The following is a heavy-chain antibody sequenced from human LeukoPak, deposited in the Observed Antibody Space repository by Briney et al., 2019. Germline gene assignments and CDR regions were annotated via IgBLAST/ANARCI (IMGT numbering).Heavy chain of an antibody. CDR1: GGSISSYY. CDR2: IYYSGST. CDR3: ARQRKDGYMYY. D-gene: IGHD5-24*01. J-gene: IGHJ4*02. Sequence: SETLSLTCTVSGGSISSYYWSWIRQPPGKGLEWIGYIYYSGSTNYNPSLKSRVTISVDTSKNQFSLKLSSVTAADTAVYYCARQRKDGYMYYWGQGTLVTVSS. V-gene: IGHV4-59*01.